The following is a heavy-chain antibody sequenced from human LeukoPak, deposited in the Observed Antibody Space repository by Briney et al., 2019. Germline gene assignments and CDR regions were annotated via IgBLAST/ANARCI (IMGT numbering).Heavy chain of an antibody. J-gene: IGHJ3*02. Sequence: GGSLRLSCAGSGFTFSRYSMNWVRQAPGKGLEWVSSISSSSSYIYYADSVKGRFTISRDNAKNSLYLQMNSLRAEDTAVYYCARGTDNDAFDIWGQGTMVTVSS. CDR3: ARGTDNDAFDI. D-gene: IGHD3/OR15-3a*01. CDR2: ISSSSSYI. CDR1: GFTFSRYS. V-gene: IGHV3-21*01.